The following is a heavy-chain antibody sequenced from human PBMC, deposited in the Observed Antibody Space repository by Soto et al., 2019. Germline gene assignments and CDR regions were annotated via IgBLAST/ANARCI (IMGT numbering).Heavy chain of an antibody. J-gene: IGHJ4*02. CDR3: AKGGHFSFFDY. V-gene: IGHV3-23*01. Sequence: GGSLRLSCAASGFTFSSYAMNWVRQAPGKGPEWVSTVSGKGDETFYADSVKGRFTISRDNSKDTVYLLMNSLRVEDTAVYYCAKGGHFSFFDYSGQGTLVTVSS. CDR1: GFTFSSYA. CDR2: VSGKGDET.